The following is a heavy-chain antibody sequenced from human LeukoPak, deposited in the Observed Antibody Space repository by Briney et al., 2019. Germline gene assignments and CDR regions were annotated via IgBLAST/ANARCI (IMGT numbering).Heavy chain of an antibody. D-gene: IGHD6-6*01. CDR3: ARSETSIPDF. Sequence: GASVKVSCKASGYTFTVYYMHWVRQAPGQGLEWMGRINPNSGDTHYAQKFQGRVTMTRDTSISAAYMELSRLTSDDTAVYYCARSETSIPDFWGQGTLDTVSS. J-gene: IGHJ4*02. CDR1: GYTFTVYY. CDR2: INPNSGDT. V-gene: IGHV1-2*06.